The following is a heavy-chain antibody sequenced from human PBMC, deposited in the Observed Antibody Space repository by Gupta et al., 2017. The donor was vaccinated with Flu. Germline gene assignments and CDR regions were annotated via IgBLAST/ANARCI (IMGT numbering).Heavy chain of an antibody. V-gene: IGHV4-4*07. J-gene: IGHJ6*02. CDR1: GGSISSYY. D-gene: IGHD2/OR15-2a*01. Sequence: QVQLQESGPGLVKPSETLSLTCPVSGGSISSYYWSWIRQPAGKGLEWIGRIYTSGSTNYNPSLKSQVTMSVDTSKNQFSLKLSSVTAADTAVYYCARDSVVVLQTHYYYGMDVWGQGTTVTASS. CDR2: IYTSGST. CDR3: ARDSVVVLQTHYYYGMDV.